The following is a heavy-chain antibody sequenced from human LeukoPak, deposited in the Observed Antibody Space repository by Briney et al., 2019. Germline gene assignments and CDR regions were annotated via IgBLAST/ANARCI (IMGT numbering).Heavy chain of an antibody. CDR3: ASGLQLWYQFDY. Sequence: TGGSLRLSCAASGFTFSDYYMGWIRQAPGKGLEWVSYISSSGSTIYYADSVKGRFTISRDNAKNSLYLQMNSLRAEDTAVYYCASGLQLWYQFDYWGQGTLVTVSS. D-gene: IGHD5-18*01. CDR1: GFTFSDYY. J-gene: IGHJ4*02. CDR2: ISSSGSTI. V-gene: IGHV3-11*01.